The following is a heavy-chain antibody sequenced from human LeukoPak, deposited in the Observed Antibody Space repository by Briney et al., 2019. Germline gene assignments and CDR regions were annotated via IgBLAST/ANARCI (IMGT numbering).Heavy chain of an antibody. CDR3: AKDPDY. CDR2: IRYDGSNK. J-gene: IGHJ4*02. CDR1: GFSFSTYG. V-gene: IGHV3-30*02. Sequence: GGSLRLSCAASGFSFSTYGLHWVRQAPGKGLEWVAFIRYDGSNKYYADSVKGRFTISRDNSKSTLYLQVNSLRAEETAVYYCAKDPDYWGQGTLVTVSS.